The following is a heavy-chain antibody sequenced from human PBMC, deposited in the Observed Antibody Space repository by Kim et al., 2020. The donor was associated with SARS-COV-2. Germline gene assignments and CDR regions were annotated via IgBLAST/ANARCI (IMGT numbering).Heavy chain of an antibody. CDR3: ARVRVGQLVDRFPFDY. CDR1: GYTFTSYY. D-gene: IGHD6-6*01. V-gene: IGHV1-46*01. CDR2: INPSGGST. Sequence: ASVKVSCKASGYTFTSYYMHWVRQAPGQGLEWMGIINPSGGSTSYAQKFQGRVTMTRDTSTSTVYMELSSLRSEDTAVYYCARVRVGQLVDRFPFDYWGQGTLVTVSS. J-gene: IGHJ4*02.